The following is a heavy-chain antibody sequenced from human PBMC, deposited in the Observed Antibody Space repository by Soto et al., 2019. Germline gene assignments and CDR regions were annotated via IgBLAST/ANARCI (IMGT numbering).Heavy chain of an antibody. D-gene: IGHD3-10*01. CDR3: AGGEVRTTFRH. Sequence: QVQLQESGPGLVKASQTLSLTCTVSGGSISSGGYYWSWIRQHPGKGLEWIGYIYDSGSTYYSPSLKRRLSISGDTSKNQLSLTLTSVTAADTAVYYCAGGEVRTTFRHWGQGTLVTVSS. V-gene: IGHV4-31*03. J-gene: IGHJ4*02. CDR1: GGSISSGGYY. CDR2: IYDSGST.